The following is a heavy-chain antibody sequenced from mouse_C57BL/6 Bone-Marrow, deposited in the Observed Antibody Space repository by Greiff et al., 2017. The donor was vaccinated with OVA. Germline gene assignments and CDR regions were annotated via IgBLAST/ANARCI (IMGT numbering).Heavy chain of an antibody. D-gene: IGHD2-3*01. CDR3: ASMGWAIYDGYYRAY. V-gene: IGHV14-2*01. CDR1: GFNIKDYY. CDR2: IDPEDGET. Sequence: VQLQQSWAELVKPWSSVKLSCTASGFNIKDYYMHWVKQRTEQGLEWIGRIDPEDGETKYAPKFQGKATITADTSSNTAYLQLSSLTSEDTAVYYCASMGWAIYDGYYRAYWGQGTLVTVSA. J-gene: IGHJ3*01.